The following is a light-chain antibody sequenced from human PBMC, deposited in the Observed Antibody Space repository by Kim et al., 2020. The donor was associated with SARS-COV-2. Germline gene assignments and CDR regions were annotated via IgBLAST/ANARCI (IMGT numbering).Light chain of an antibody. Sequence: EIVLTQSPATLSLSPGERATLSCRASQSVSSYLAWYQQKPGQAPRLLIYDASNRATGIPARFSGSGSETDFTLTISSLEPEDFAVYYCQQRSNWPPRLTFGGGTKVDIK. V-gene: IGKV3-11*01. CDR3: QQRSNWPPRLT. CDR2: DAS. J-gene: IGKJ4*01. CDR1: QSVSSY.